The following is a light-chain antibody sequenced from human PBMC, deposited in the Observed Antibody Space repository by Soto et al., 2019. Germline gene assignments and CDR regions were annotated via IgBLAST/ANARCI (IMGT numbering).Light chain of an antibody. CDR1: QNIRGW. CDR2: DAS. V-gene: IGKV1-5*01. Sequence: DIRMTQSPSTLSTSVGDRVTITCRASQNIRGWLAWYQQKPGKAPQLLIYDASTLESGVPSRFSGSGSGTELTLTISSLQPDDFATYYCQQYNSYSWTFGQGTTVAIK. CDR3: QQYNSYSWT. J-gene: IGKJ1*01.